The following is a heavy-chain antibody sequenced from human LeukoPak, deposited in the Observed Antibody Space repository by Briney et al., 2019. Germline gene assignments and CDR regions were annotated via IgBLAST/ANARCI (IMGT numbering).Heavy chain of an antibody. J-gene: IGHJ4*02. CDR3: ARDSLYGVVDY. Sequence: GASVKVSCKTSGYTFTRYYIHWVRQAPGLWLEWMGIINPSGGSTSYAQKFQGRVTMTRDTSTSTVYMYLSSLRSEDTAVYYCARDSLYGVVDYWGQGTLVTVSS. V-gene: IGHV1-46*01. D-gene: IGHD4-17*01. CDR1: GYTFTRYY. CDR2: INPSGGST.